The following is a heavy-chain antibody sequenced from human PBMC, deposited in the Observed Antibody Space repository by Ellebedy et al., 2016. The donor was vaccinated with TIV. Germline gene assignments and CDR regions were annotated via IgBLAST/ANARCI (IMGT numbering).Heavy chain of an antibody. CDR3: AGQTIAAGGTEEYFHH. Sequence: MPGGSLRLSCTVSGGSISSSSYYWGWIRQPPGKGLEWIGSIYYIGNTYYTPSLKSRVTMSVDTSKNQFSLQLSSVTAADTAVYYCAGQTIAAGGTEEYFHHWGQGTLVTVSS. V-gene: IGHV4-39*01. J-gene: IGHJ1*01. CDR2: IYYIGNT. D-gene: IGHD6-13*01. CDR1: GGSISSSSYY.